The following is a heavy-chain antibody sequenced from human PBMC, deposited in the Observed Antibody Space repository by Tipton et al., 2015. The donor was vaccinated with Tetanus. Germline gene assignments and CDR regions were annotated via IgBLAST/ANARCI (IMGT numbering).Heavy chain of an antibody. J-gene: IGHJ2*01. Sequence: QLVQSGPEVKKPGESLKISCRGSGYNFTHYSIGWVRQMPGKGLEWVGIIDPRDSETFQGHVTISADKSISTAHLRWSSLEASDTAIYYCARRRSAILSGSYHWYFDIWGRGYPVIVSS. CDR3: ARRRSAILSGSYHWYFDI. V-gene: IGHV5-51*01. CDR1: GYNFTHYS. CDR2: IDPRDSET. D-gene: IGHD3-9*01.